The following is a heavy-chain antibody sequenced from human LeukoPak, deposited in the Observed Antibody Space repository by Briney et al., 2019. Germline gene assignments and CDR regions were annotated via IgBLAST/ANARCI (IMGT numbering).Heavy chain of an antibody. D-gene: IGHD3-9*01. CDR2: IYYSGST. CDR3: ARVSPYISWDYDILTGYPNFDY. V-gene: IGHV4-39*07. CDR1: GGSISSSSYY. Sequence: SETLSLTCTVSGGSISSSSYYWGWIRQPPGKGLEWIGSIYYSGSTYYNPSLKSRVTISVDTSKNQFSLKLSSVTAADTAVYYCARVSPYISWDYDILTGYPNFDYWGQGTLVTVSS. J-gene: IGHJ4*02.